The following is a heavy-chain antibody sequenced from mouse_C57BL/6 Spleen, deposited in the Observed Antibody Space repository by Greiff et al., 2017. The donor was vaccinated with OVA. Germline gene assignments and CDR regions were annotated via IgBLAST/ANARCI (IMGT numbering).Heavy chain of an antibody. Sequence: EVQLQQSGPELVKPGASVKISCKASGYTFTDYYMNWVKQSHGKSLEWIGDINPNNGGTSYNQKFKGKATLTVDKSSSTAYMELRSLTSEDSAVYYCARSSPYFCGSSRDYWGQGTTLTVSS. V-gene: IGHV1-26*01. CDR2: INPNNGGT. J-gene: IGHJ2*01. D-gene: IGHD1-1*01. CDR3: ARSSPYFCGSSRDY. CDR1: GYTFTDYY.